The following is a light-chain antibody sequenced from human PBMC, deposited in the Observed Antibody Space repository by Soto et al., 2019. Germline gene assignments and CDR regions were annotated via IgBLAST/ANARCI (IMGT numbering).Light chain of an antibody. J-gene: IGLJ1*01. CDR2: DVS. CDR1: SSDVGGYNY. V-gene: IGLV2-14*01. Sequence: QSALTQPASVSGSPGQSITISCTGTSSDVGGYNYVSWYQQHPGKAPKLMIYDVSNRPSGVSNRFSGSKSGNTASLTISGAPAEDEADYYCSSYTSSSTLPYVFGTGTKLTVL. CDR3: SSYTSSSTLPYV.